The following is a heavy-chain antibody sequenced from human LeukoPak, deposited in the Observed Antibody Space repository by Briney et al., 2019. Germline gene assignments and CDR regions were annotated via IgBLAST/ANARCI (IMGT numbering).Heavy chain of an antibody. Sequence: SETLSLTCTVSGYSISSGYYWGWIRQPPGKGLEWIGSIYHSGSTYYNPALKSRVTISVDTSKNQFSLKLSSVTAADTAVYYCARDGGAGEKEPFDYWGQGTLVTVSS. CDR1: GYSISSGYY. CDR2: IYHSGST. CDR3: ARDGGAGEKEPFDY. D-gene: IGHD1-14*01. V-gene: IGHV4-38-2*02. J-gene: IGHJ4*02.